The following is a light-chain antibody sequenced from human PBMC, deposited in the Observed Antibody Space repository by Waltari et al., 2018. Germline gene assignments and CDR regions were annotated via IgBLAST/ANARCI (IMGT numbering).Light chain of an antibody. Sequence: QSALTQPASVSGSPAQSIPISCTGTSSDIGGYNYVPWYQQHPGKAPKLMIYDVNKRPSGVSNRFSGSKSGNTASLTISGLQAEDEADYYCSSYASSITPNWVFGGGTKLTVL. CDR2: DVN. CDR1: SSDIGGYNY. J-gene: IGLJ3*02. CDR3: SSYASSITPNWV. V-gene: IGLV2-14*01.